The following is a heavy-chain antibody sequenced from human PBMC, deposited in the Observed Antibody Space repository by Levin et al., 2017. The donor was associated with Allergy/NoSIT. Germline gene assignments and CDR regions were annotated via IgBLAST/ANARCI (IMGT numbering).Heavy chain of an antibody. V-gene: IGHV3-30*04. CDR3: ARGDFWSGPARPLYYGMDV. D-gene: IGHD3-3*01. Sequence: GGSLRLSCAASGFTFNSYVMYWVCQAPGKGLEWVAVISYDGSKKYYADSVKGRFTISRDNSKNTLYLQMNSLRAEDTAIYYCARGDFWSGPARPLYYGMDVWGQGTTVTVSS. CDR1: GFTFNSYV. J-gene: IGHJ6*02. CDR2: ISYDGSKK.